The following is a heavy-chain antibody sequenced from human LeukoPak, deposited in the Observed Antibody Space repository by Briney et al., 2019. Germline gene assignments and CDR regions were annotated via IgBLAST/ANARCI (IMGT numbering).Heavy chain of an antibody. D-gene: IGHD5-24*01. CDR1: GGSFSGYY. J-gene: IGHJ4*02. V-gene: IGHV4-34*01. CDR2: IHPSGST. CDR3: SRGIDAYKGGKY. Sequence: SESLSLTCAVFGGSFSGYYCSWIRQSPGKGLEWIGEIHPSGSTKYSPSLTSRATISLDTSKNQFSLRLSSVTAADTAVYYCSRGIDAYKGGKYWGQGTLVTVSS.